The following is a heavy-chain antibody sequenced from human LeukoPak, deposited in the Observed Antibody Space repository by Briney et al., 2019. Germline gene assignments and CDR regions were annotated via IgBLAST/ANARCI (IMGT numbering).Heavy chain of an antibody. D-gene: IGHD2-2*01. J-gene: IGHJ4*02. V-gene: IGHV1-2*02. CDR1: GYSFTDYY. Sequence: GASVKVSCKASGYSFTDYYMHWVRQAPGQGLEWMGWINPNSDDTNYAQNFQGRVTMTRDTSISTAYMELSRLRSDDTAVFDCARGGNVYCSGNTCYLPDYWGQGTLVTVSS. CDR2: INPNSDDT. CDR3: ARGGNVYCSGNTCYLPDY.